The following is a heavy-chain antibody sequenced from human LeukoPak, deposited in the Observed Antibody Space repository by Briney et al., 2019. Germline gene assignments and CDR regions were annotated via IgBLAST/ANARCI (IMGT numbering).Heavy chain of an antibody. V-gene: IGHV4-59*11. J-gene: IGHJ6*02. CDR2: ISDSGST. CDR3: ARLPGVVSRYYYYGMDV. CDR1: GGSLSTHH. Sequence: SETLSLTCVVSGGSLSTHHWSWIRQSPGRGLEWIGYISDSGSTNYNPSLKSRVTISVDTSKNQFSLKLSSVTAADTAVYYCARLPGVVSRYYYYGMDVWGQGTTVTVSS. D-gene: IGHD3-3*01.